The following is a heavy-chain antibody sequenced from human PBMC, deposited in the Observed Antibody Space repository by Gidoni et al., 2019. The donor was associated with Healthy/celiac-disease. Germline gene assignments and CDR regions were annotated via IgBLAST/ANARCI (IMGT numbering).Heavy chain of an antibody. CDR2: LYYSGST. V-gene: IGHV4-31*03. D-gene: IGHD2-15*01. J-gene: IGHJ3*02. Sequence: QVQLQESGPGLVKPSQTLSLTCTVSGGSISSVGYYWSWIRQHPGKGREWIGYLYYSGSTYYNPYRKSRVTISVDTSKNQFSLKLSSVTAADTAVYYCARATDIVVVVANAFDIWGQGTMVTVSA. CDR1: GGSISSVGYY. CDR3: ARATDIVVVVANAFDI.